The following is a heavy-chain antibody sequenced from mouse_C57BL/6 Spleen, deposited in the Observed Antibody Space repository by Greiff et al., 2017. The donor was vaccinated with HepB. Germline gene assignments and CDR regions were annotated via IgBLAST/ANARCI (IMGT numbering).Heavy chain of an antibody. Sequence: EVQRVESVAELVRPGASVKLSCTASDFNIKNTYMHWVKQRPEQGLEWIGRIDPANGNTKYAPKFQGKATITADTSSNTAYLQLSSLTSEDTAIYYCAPSYYYGSSYAMDYWGQGTSVTVSS. CDR1: DFNIKNTY. CDR2: IDPANGNT. CDR3: APSYYYGSSYAMDY. J-gene: IGHJ4*01. D-gene: IGHD1-1*01. V-gene: IGHV14-3*01.